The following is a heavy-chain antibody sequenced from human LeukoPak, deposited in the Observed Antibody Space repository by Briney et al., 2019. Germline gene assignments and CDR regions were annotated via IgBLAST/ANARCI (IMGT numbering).Heavy chain of an antibody. J-gene: IGHJ4*02. CDR3: AREGPRGNSQFDY. D-gene: IGHD4-23*01. V-gene: IGHV3-33*01. CDR1: GFTSSNYG. CDR2: IWYDGSNK. Sequence: GKSLRLSCAASGFTSSNYGMHWVRQAPGKGLEWVALIWYDGSNKYYTDSVKGRLTISRDNSKDTLFLQMNSLRAEDTAVYYCAREGPRGNSQFDYWGQGTLVTVSS.